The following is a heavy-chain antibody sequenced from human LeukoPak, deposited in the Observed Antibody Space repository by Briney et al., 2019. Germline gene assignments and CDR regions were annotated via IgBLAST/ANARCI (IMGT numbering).Heavy chain of an antibody. V-gene: IGHV4-38-2*02. CDR3: ARPGLKRYCSGGSCYSGYNWFDP. CDR1: GYSIRSGYY. D-gene: IGHD2-15*01. J-gene: IGHJ5*02. Sequence: PSETLSLTCTVSGYSIRSGYYWGWIRQPPGKGLEWIGSIYHSGSTYYNPSLKSRVTISVDTSKNQFSLKLSSVTAADTAVYYCARPGLKRYCSGGSCYSGYNWFDPWGQGTLVTVSS. CDR2: IYHSGST.